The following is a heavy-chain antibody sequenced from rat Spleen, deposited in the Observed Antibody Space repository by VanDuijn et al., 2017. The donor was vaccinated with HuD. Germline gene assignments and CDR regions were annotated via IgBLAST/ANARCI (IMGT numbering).Heavy chain of an antibody. CDR1: GFSVSSYG. J-gene: IGHJ2*01. CDR2: IWGNGNT. Sequence: VQLVESGGGLVQPSQTLSLTCTVSGFSVSSYGVIWVRQPPGKGLEWMGVIWGNGNTNYTSVFKSRLSISRDTSKSQVFLKMNNLQTEDTAMYFCATQHYYDGYYRDYWGQGVMVTVSS. D-gene: IGHD1-12*03. V-gene: IGHV2S61*01. CDR3: ATQHYYDGYYRDY.